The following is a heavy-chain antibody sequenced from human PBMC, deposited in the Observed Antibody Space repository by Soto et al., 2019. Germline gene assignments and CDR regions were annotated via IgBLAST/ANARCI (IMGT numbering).Heavy chain of an antibody. CDR2: SSNSGTFT. CDR3: ARSGDNYNVLDY. J-gene: IGHJ4*02. V-gene: IGHV3-11*03. D-gene: IGHD3-10*02. Sequence: GGSLRLSCAASGFTLGDHYMSWIRQAPGKGLEWVSFSSNSGTFTKYADSVKGRFTISRDNAKNSLYLQINSLRGEDTAIYFCARSGDNYNVLDYWGPGTPVTVSS. CDR1: GFTLGDHY.